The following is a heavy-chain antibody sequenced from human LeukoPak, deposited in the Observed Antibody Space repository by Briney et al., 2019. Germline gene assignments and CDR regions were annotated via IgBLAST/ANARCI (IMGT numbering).Heavy chain of an antibody. J-gene: IGHJ6*04. CDR2: ITSSSSYT. CDR3: AELGITMIGGV. CDR1: GFTFSTYN. D-gene: IGHD3-10*02. Sequence: GGSLRLSCAASGFTFSTYNMNWVRQAPGKGLEWVSSITSSSSYTFYADSVKGRFTVSRDNAKNSLYLQMNSLRAEDTAVYYCAELGITMIGGVWGKGTTVTISS. V-gene: IGHV3-21*01.